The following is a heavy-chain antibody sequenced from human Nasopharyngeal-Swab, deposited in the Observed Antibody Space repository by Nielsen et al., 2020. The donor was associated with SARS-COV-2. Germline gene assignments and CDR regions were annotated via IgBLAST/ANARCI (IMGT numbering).Heavy chain of an antibody. V-gene: IGHV4-34*01. CDR3: ARAHYGGKSDLDY. CDR1: GGSFSGYY. Sequence: SETLSLTCAVYGGSFSGYYWSWIRQPPGKGLEWIGEINHSGSTNYNPSLKSRVTISVDTSKNQFSLKPSSVTAADTAVYYCARAHYGGKSDLDYWGQGTLVTVSS. J-gene: IGHJ4*02. CDR2: INHSGST. D-gene: IGHD4-23*01.